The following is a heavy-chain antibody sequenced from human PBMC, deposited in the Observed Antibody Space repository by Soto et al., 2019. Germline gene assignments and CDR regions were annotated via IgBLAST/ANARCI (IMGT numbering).Heavy chain of an antibody. D-gene: IGHD6-19*01. CDR2: ISGSGGST. Sequence: GGSLRLSCAASGFTFSSYAMSWVRQAPGKGLEWVSAISGSGGSTYYADSVKGRFTISRDNSKNTLYLQMNSLRAEDTAVYYCAKDHISLFRQAVAGTNWFDPWGQGTLVTVSS. CDR1: GFTFSSYA. V-gene: IGHV3-23*01. CDR3: AKDHISLFRQAVAGTNWFDP. J-gene: IGHJ5*02.